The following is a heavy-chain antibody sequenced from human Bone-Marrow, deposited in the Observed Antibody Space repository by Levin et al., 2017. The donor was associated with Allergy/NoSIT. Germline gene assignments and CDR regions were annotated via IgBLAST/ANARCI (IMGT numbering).Heavy chain of an antibody. Sequence: PGGSLRLSCAASEFTFSTSTMNWVRQAPGKGLEWVSSITGSSNYISYADSVKGRFTISRDNAKNSLYLQMNSLRAEDTAVYYCAKRDLAAAGTKFDPWGQGTLVTVSS. D-gene: IGHD6-13*01. CDR3: AKRDLAAAGTKFDP. CDR2: ITGSSNYI. V-gene: IGHV3-21*01. CDR1: EFTFSTST. J-gene: IGHJ5*02.